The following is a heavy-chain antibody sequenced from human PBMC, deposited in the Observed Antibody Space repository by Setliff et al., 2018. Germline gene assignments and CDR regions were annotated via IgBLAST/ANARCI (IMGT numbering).Heavy chain of an antibody. CDR3: ARLLVGATNTFDY. J-gene: IGHJ4*02. CDR2: VSHSGST. V-gene: IGHV4-34*01. D-gene: IGHD1-26*01. CDR1: GGSFSNYY. Sequence: SETLSLTCAVYGGSFSNYYWSWIRQPPGKGLEWLGEVSHSGSTNYNPSLKSRVTISVDTSKNQFSLKLSSVTAADTAVYYCARLLVGATNTFDYWGQGTLVTVSS.